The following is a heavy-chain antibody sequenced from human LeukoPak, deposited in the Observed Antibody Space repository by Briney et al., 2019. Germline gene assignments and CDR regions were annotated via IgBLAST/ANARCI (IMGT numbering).Heavy chain of an antibody. V-gene: IGHV1-46*01. D-gene: IGHD6-19*01. CDR1: GYTFTSYY. CDR2: INPSGGST. J-gene: IGHJ4*02. CDR3: ASITVAGTGIDY. Sequence: ASVKVSCKASGYTFTSYYMHWVRQAPGQGLEWMGIINPSGGSTSYAQKFQGRVTMTRDTSTSTVYMELSSLRSEDTAVYYCASITVAGTGIDYRGQGTLVTVSS.